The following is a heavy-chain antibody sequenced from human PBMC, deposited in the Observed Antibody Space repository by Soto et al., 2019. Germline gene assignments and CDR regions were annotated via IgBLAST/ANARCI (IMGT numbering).Heavy chain of an antibody. D-gene: IGHD1-1*01. CDR2: IRSKTDGGTT. CDR1: GFTFSSVW. Sequence: EVQLVESGGGLVKPGSSLRLSCAASGFTFSSVWMNWVRQAPGKGLEWVARIRSKTDGGTTDYAAPVKGRFTISRDDSRDTLFLQMDGLKIEDTAVYYCPRNLDSWGQVTLVTVSS. J-gene: IGHJ5*01. V-gene: IGHV3-15*07. CDR3: PRNLDS.